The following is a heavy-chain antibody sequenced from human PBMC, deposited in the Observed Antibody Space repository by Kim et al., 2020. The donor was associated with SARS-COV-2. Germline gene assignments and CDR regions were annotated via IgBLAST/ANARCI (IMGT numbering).Heavy chain of an antibody. Sequence: GGSLRLSCAASGFTFSSYSMNWVRQAPGKGLEWVSSISSSSSYIYYADSVKGRFTISRDNAKNSLYLQMNSLRAEDTAVYYCARVPTPAAINWYFDLWGRGTLVTVSS. D-gene: IGHD2-2*02. CDR1: GFTFSSYS. CDR3: ARVPTPAAINWYFDL. V-gene: IGHV3-21*01. J-gene: IGHJ2*01. CDR2: ISSSSSYI.